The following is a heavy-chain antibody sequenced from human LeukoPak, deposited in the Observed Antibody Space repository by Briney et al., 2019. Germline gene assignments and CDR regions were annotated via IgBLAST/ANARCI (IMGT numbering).Heavy chain of an antibody. V-gene: IGHV1-2*02. CDR3: ARGSAEKDYDSSGFDY. J-gene: IGHJ4*02. CDR2: ISPNSGGT. Sequence: ASVKVSCKASGYTFTGYYMHWVRHAPGQGLEWMGWISPNSGGTKYAQNFQGRVTMTRDTSISTAYMELSRLISDDTAVYYCARGSAEKDYDSSGFDYWGQGNLVTVSS. CDR1: GYTFTGYY. D-gene: IGHD3-22*01.